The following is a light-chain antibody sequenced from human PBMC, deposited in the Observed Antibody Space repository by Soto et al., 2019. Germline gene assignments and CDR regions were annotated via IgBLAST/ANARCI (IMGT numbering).Light chain of an antibody. J-gene: IGLJ3*02. V-gene: IGLV2-14*01. Sequence: QSALTQPASVSGSPGQSITISCTGTSSDVGCYNYVSWYQQHPGKAPKLMIYEVSNRPSGVSNRFSGSKSGNTASLTISGLQAEDEADYYCSSYTSRSTVYGGGTKLTVL. CDR3: SSYTSRSTV. CDR1: SSDVGCYNY. CDR2: EVS.